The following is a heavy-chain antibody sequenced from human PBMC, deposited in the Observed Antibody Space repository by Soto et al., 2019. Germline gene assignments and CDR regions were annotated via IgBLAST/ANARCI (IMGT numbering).Heavy chain of an antibody. CDR2: IWYDGIKI. D-gene: IGHD3-3*01. Sequence: RDLRLSYRASGFTFSPYCMLGFRQAPDKELEWLALIWYDGIKIYYGDSVMCRFTISSDNSKNTVYLQMNRLAVYDTAVYRCFCVDL. CDR1: GFTFSPYC. V-gene: IGHV3-33*03. J-gene: IGHJ2*01. CDR3: FCVDL.